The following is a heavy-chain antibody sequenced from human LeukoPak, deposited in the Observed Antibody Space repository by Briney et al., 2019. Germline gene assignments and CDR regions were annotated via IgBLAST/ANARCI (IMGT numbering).Heavy chain of an antibody. CDR3: ARRLSLRFDAFAV. CDR1: GFSVTDYA. CDR2: MSDIGPKT. V-gene: IGHV3-23*01. Sequence: GGSLRLSCAASGFSVTDYAMTWIRQSPGKGVGWVSSMSDIGPKTYYADSVKGRFTISRDTSKNTLFLQMNSLRAGDTALYYCARRLSLRFDAFAVWGPGTVVTVSS. J-gene: IGHJ3*01.